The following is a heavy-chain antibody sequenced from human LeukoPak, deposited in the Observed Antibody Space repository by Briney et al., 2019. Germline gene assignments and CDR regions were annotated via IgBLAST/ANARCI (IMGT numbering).Heavy chain of an antibody. CDR2: IYYSGST. CDR1: GGSVSSGSYY. V-gene: IGHV4-61*01. J-gene: IGHJ6*02. CDR3: ARGIAAAPGPNEYYYYGMDV. Sequence: SETLSLTCTVSGGSVSSGSYYWSWIRQPPGKGLEWIGYIYYSGSTNYNPSLKSRVTMSVDTSKNQFSLKLSSVTAADTAVYYCARGIAAAPGPNEYYYYGMDVWGQGTTVTVSS. D-gene: IGHD6-13*01.